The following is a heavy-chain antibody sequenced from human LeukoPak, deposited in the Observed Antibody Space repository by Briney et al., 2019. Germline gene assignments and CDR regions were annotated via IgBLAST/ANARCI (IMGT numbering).Heavy chain of an antibody. CDR3: ARHLHGDYEGYYYGMDV. V-gene: IGHV4-39*01. D-gene: IGHD4-17*01. CDR1: GGSISSSSYY. J-gene: IGHJ6*02. Sequence: SETLSLTCTVSGGSISSSSYYWGGIRQPPGKGLEWIGSIYYSGSTYYNPSLKSRVTISVDTSKNQFSLKLSSVTAADTAVYYCARHLHGDYEGYYYGMDVWGQGTTVTVSS. CDR2: IYYSGST.